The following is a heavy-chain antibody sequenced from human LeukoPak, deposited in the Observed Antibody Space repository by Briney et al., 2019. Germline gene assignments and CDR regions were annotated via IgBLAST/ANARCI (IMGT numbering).Heavy chain of an antibody. Sequence: GGSLRLSCAASGFTVSRNYMSWVRQAPGKGLEWISYITTSGGAKNYADSVKGRFTISRDNAKNSLYLQMNSLRAEDTAVYYCARDNQYFDSSGYYTYWGQGTLVTVSS. D-gene: IGHD3-22*01. CDR1: GFTVSRNY. V-gene: IGHV3-11*01. J-gene: IGHJ4*02. CDR2: ITTSGGAK. CDR3: ARDNQYFDSSGYYTY.